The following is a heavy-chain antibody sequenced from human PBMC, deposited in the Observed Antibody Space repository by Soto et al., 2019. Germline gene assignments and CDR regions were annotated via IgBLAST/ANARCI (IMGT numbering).Heavy chain of an antibody. Sequence: GGSLRLSCAASGFTFSSYAMHWVRQAPGKGLEWVAVISYDGSNKYYADSVKGRFTISRDNSKNTLYLQMNSLRAGDTAVYYCARRRPYDSSGYYYLDDAFDIWGQGTMVTVSS. D-gene: IGHD3-22*01. CDR1: GFTFSSYA. CDR2: ISYDGSNK. V-gene: IGHV3-30-3*01. J-gene: IGHJ3*02. CDR3: ARRRPYDSSGYYYLDDAFDI.